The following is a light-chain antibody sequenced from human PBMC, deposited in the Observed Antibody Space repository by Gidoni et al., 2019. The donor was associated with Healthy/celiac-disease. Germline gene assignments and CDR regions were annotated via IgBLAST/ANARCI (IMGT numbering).Light chain of an antibody. CDR2: DAS. J-gene: IGKJ2*01. CDR3: QQRSGYT. V-gene: IGKV3-11*01. CDR1: QSVSSY. Sequence: EIVLTQSPATLSLSPGERATLSCRASQSVSSYLAWYQQKPGQAPRLLNYDASNRATGIPARFSGSGSGTDFTLTISSLEPEDFAVYYCQQRSGYTFGQGTKLEIK.